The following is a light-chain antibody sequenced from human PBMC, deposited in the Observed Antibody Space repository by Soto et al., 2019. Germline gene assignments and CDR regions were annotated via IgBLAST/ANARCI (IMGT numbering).Light chain of an antibody. CDR2: AAS. J-gene: IGKJ1*01. V-gene: IGKV1-39*01. CDR1: QSISSY. CDR3: QQSYSAWWT. Sequence: DIQMTQSPSSLSASVGDRVTITCRASQSISSYLNWYQQKPGKAPKLLIYAASSLQSGVPSRFSGSGSGTDFPLTIRSRQPEDFATYYCQQSYSAWWTFGQGTKVEIK.